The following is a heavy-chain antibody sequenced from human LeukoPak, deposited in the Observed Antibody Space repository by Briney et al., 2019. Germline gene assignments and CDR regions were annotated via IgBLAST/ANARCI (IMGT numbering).Heavy chain of an antibody. D-gene: IGHD3-16*01. CDR3: AKDGSWGDYYFYFYMDV. J-gene: IGHJ6*03. CDR2: ISGSGYYT. Sequence: GGSLRLSCEASGSGFTFGNFAMSWVRQAPGKGLEWLSGISGSGYYTYYADSVKGRFTISRDNSKNTRYIQMNSLRAEDTAVYYCAKDGSWGDYYFYFYMDVWGKGTTVTVSS. CDR1: GSGFTFGNFA. V-gene: IGHV3-23*01.